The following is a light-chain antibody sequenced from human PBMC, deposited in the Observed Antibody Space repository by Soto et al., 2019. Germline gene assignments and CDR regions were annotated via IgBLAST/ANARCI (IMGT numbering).Light chain of an antibody. CDR2: GAS. J-gene: IGKJ4*01. V-gene: IGKV3-15*01. CDR1: QTISND. Sequence: EVVMTQSPATVSVSPGEGVTLSCRASQTISNDLAWYQQKPGQAPRLLIYGASTRATGVPARFSGGGSGTESTLTISSLQSEDFAFYYCQQNNKWPPVTFGGGTKVDIK. CDR3: QQNNKWPPVT.